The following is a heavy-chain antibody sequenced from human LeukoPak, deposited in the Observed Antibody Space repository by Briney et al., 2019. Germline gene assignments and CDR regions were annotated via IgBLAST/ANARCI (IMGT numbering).Heavy chain of an antibody. J-gene: IGHJ4*02. CDR2: IHDNGRT. V-gene: IGHV4-59*01. Sequence: SETLSLTCTVSGGPISGYFWSWIRQPPGKGLEWIGYIHDNGRTTYNPSLRSRVTISIDTSKNQFSLKLNSLTTTDTAVYYCARVGGYSGFYWGQGTLVTVSS. CDR1: GGPISGYF. CDR3: ARVGGYSGFY. D-gene: IGHD5-12*01.